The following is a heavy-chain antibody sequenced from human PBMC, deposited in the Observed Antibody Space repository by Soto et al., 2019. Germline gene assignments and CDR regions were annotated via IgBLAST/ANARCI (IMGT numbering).Heavy chain of an antibody. CDR2: IYYSGST. D-gene: IGHD3-16*02. CDR1: GGSISSGGYY. V-gene: IGHV4-31*03. CDR3: ARGPYDYVWGSYRYTD. Sequence: QVQLQESGPGPVKPSQTLSLTCTVSGGSISSGGYYWSWIRQHPGKGLEWIGYIYYSGSTYYNPSLKSRVTISVDTSKNQFSLKLSSVTAADTAVYYCARGPYDYVWGSYRYTDWGQGTLVTVSS. J-gene: IGHJ4*02.